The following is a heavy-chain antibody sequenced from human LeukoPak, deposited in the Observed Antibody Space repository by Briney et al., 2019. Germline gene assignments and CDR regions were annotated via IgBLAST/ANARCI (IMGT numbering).Heavy chain of an antibody. D-gene: IGHD6-6*01. Sequence: GASVKVSCKASGYTFTSYDINWVRQATGQGPEWMGWMNPNSGNTGYARKSQGRVTMTRNTSISTAYMELSSLRSEDTAVYYCARLNPASYYYYYYGMDVWGQGTTVTVSS. J-gene: IGHJ6*02. V-gene: IGHV1-8*01. CDR1: GYTFTSYD. CDR3: ARLNPASYYYYYYGMDV. CDR2: MNPNSGNT.